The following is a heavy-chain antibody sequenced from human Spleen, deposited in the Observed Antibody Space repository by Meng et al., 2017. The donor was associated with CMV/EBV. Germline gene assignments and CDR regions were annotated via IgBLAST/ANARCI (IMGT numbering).Heavy chain of an antibody. CDR3: ASQGITTPTIDY. D-gene: IGHD1-14*01. CDR2: INHSGST. CDR1: GGSFSGYY. V-gene: IGHV4-34*01. Sequence: QVQLQQWAAGLLKSSETLSLTCAVYGGSFSGYYWSWIRQPPGKGLEWIGEINHSGSTNYNPSLKSRVTISVDTSKNQFSLKLSSVTAADTAVYYCASQGITTPTIDYWGQGPLVTVAS. J-gene: IGHJ4*02.